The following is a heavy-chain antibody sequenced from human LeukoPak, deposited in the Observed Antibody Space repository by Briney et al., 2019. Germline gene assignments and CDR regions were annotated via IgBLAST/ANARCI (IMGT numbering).Heavy chain of an antibody. D-gene: IGHD6-13*01. V-gene: IGHV3-53*05. CDR2: IYSGGST. Sequence: GGSLRLSCAASGFTVSSNYMSWVRQAPGKGLEWVSVIYSGGSTYYADSVKGRFTISRDNSKNTLYLQMNSLRAEDTAVYYCARDDSSTRAFDIWGQGTMVTVSS. J-gene: IGHJ3*02. CDR3: ARDDSSTRAFDI. CDR1: GFTVSSNY.